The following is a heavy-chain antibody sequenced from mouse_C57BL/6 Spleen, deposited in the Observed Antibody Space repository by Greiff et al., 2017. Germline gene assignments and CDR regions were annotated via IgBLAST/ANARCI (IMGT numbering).Heavy chain of an antibody. Sequence: EVQRVESGGGLVQPKGSLKLSCAASGFSFNPYAMNWVRQAPGTGLEWVARIRSKSNNYATYYADSVKDRFTISRDDSESMLYLQMNNLRTEDTAMYYCCRHNWDAFDYWGQGTTLTVSS. V-gene: IGHV10-1*01. CDR2: IRSKSNNYAT. CDR1: GFSFNPYA. CDR3: CRHNWDAFDY. J-gene: IGHJ2*01. D-gene: IGHD4-1*01.